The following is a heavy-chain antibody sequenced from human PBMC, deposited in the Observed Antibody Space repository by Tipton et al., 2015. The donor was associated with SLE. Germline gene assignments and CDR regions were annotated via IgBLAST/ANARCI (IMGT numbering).Heavy chain of an antibody. CDR2: IYCGDSDT. Sequence: VQLVQSGAEVKKPGESLKISCKGSGYNFTNYWIAWVRQMPGKGLEWMGIIYCGDSDTRYSPSFEGQVTISADRSISTAYLQWSSLKASDTAMYYCARGVAHYYDSGSFDIWGQGTMVTVSS. V-gene: IGHV5-51*01. D-gene: IGHD3-22*01. CDR1: GYNFTNYW. J-gene: IGHJ3*02. CDR3: ARGVAHYYDSGSFDI.